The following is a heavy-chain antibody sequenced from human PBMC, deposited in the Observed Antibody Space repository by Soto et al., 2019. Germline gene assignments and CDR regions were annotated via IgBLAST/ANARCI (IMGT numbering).Heavy chain of an antibody. CDR1: GFTFSSYE. CDR3: ARDCTSCHHYYYYGIDV. V-gene: IGHV3-48*03. D-gene: IGHD2-2*01. CDR2: ISSSGSTI. Sequence: EVQLVESGGGLVQPGGSLRLSCAASGFTFSSYEMNWVRQAPGKGLEWVSYISSSGSTIYYADSVKGRFTISRDNAKNSLYLQMNSLRAEDTAVYYCARDCTSCHHYYYYGIDVWGQGTTVTVSS. J-gene: IGHJ6*02.